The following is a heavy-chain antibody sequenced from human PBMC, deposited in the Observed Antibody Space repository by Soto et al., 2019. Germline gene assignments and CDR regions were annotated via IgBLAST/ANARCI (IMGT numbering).Heavy chain of an antibody. CDR3: TRGSGSYYVVWFDP. V-gene: IGHV3-49*03. CDR1: GFTFGDYA. J-gene: IGHJ5*02. Sequence: PGGSLRLSCTASGFTFGDYAMSWFRQAPGKGLEWVGFIRNKAYGGTTEYAASVKGRFTISRDDSKSIAYLQMNSLKTEDTAVYYCTRGSGSYYVVWFDPWGQGTLVTVSS. D-gene: IGHD1-26*01. CDR2: IRNKAYGGTT.